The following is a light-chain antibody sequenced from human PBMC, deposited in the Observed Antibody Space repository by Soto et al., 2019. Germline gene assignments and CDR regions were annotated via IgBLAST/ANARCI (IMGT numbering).Light chain of an antibody. CDR1: SNDVGNFYL. Sequence: QSALTQPASVSGSPGQSITISCSGSSNDVGNFYLVSWYQQRPDRAPKLMIYEGTKRPSGVSNRFSGSKSDKSASLTISGLQAEDEADYYCCSYAGRNTPYVFGTGTKVTVL. CDR3: CSYAGRNTPYV. V-gene: IGLV2-23*01. CDR2: EGT. J-gene: IGLJ1*01.